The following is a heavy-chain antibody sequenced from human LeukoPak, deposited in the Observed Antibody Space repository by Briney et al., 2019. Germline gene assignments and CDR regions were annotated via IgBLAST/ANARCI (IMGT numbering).Heavy chain of an antibody. CDR2: IYYSGST. V-gene: IGHV4-59*01. CDR1: GGSISRYY. J-gene: IGHJ3*02. D-gene: IGHD3-3*01. Sequence: SETLSLTCTVSGGSISRYYWSWIRQPPGKGLEWIGYIYYSGSTNYNPSLKSRVTISLDTSKNQFSLKLSSVTAADTAVYYCARRSYDLWSGDYTGAFDIWGQGTMVTVCS. CDR3: ARRSYDLWSGDYTGAFDI.